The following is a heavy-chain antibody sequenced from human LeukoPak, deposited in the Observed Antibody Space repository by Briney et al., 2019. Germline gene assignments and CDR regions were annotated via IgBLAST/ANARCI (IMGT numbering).Heavy chain of an antibody. D-gene: IGHD6-19*01. Sequence: PGGSLRLSCAASGFTFRSYWMSWVRQAPGKGLEWVAMTQEDGSTKYYVDSVKGRFTISRDNAKNSLYLQMNSLRAEDTALYYCAKDIGPRRFIAVAGTNFDYWGQGTLVTVSS. V-gene: IGHV3-7*03. CDR1: GFTFRSYW. CDR2: TQEDGSTK. CDR3: AKDIGPRRFIAVAGTNFDY. J-gene: IGHJ4*02.